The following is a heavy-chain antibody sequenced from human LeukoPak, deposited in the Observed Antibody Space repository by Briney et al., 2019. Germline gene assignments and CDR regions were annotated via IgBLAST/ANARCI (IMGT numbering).Heavy chain of an antibody. CDR2: IIPIFGTA. J-gene: IGHJ5*02. Sequence: GASVKVSCKASGGTFSSYAISWVRQAPGRGLEWMGGIIPIFGTANYAQKFQGRVTITADESTSTAYTELSSLRSEDTAVYYCAITTVDTAMVFDPWGQGTLVTVSS. V-gene: IGHV1-69*13. CDR1: GGTFSSYA. D-gene: IGHD5-18*01. CDR3: AITTVDTAMVFDP.